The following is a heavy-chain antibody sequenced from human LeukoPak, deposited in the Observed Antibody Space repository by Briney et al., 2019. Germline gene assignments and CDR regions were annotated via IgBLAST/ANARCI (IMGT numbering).Heavy chain of an antibody. V-gene: IGHV3-7*01. CDR2: IKQDGSEK. CDR3: VRDRYYVPDY. D-gene: IGHD3-16*01. Sequence: GGSLRLSRAPSRFTSSSDLMSCVPESPGGGRGGVANIKQDGSEKYSVDSVKGSFTISRDNARNTLYLQLNSLSAEDTAVYCVRDRYYVPDYWGQGTLVTVSS. J-gene: IGHJ4*02. CDR1: RFTSSSDL.